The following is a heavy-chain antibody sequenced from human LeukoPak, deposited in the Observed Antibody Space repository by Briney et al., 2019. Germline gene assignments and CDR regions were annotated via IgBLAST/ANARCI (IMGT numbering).Heavy chain of an antibody. V-gene: IGHV3-7*05. CDR3: VRGGLWYEY. Sequence: GGSLRLSCAASGFTFSTYWMKWVRQAPGKGLEWVASIKEDGSEKYYVDSVKARFTISRDNAKNSLYLQMNSLRAEDTAVYYCVRGGLWYEYWGQGTLVNVSS. CDR1: GFTFSTYW. CDR2: IKEDGSEK. D-gene: IGHD2-21*01. J-gene: IGHJ4*02.